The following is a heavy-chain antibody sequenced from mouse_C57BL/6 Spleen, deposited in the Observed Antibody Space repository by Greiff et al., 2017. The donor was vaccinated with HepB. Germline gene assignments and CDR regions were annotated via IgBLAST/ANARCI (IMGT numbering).Heavy chain of an antibody. CDR1: GYTFTSYW. Sequence: QVQLQQPGAELVKPGASVKMSCKASGYTFTSYWITWVKQRPGQGLEWIGDIYPGSGSTNYNEKFKSKATLTVDTSSSTAYMQLSSLTSEDSAVYYCARRGFYYGSSYLYYFDYWGQGTTLTVSS. J-gene: IGHJ2*01. CDR2: IYPGSGST. D-gene: IGHD1-1*01. V-gene: IGHV1-55*01. CDR3: ARRGFYYGSSYLYYFDY.